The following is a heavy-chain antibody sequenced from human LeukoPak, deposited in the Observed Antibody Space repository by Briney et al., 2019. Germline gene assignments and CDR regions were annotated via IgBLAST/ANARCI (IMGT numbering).Heavy chain of an antibody. CDR1: GGPFSGYY. D-gene: IGHD5-24*01. CDR2: INHSGST. J-gene: IGHJ4*02. V-gene: IGHV4-34*01. CDR3: ARGDGYNLGGLDY. Sequence: SETLSLTCAVYGGPFSGYYWSWIRQPPGKGLEWIGEINHSGSTNYNPSLKSRVTISVDTSKNQFSLKLSSVTAADTAVYYCARGDGYNLGGLDYWGQGTLVTVSS.